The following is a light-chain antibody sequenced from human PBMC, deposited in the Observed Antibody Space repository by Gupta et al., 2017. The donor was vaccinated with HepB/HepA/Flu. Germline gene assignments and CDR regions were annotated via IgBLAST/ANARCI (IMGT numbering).Light chain of an antibody. CDR1: QGISSY. V-gene: IGKV1-8*01. CDR2: AAS. Sequence: IRMTQSPSSFSASTGDRVTITCRASQGISSYLAWYQQKPGKAPKLLIYAASTMQSGVPSRFSGSGSGTDFTLTISCLHSEDFATYYCQQDNSYPLTFGGGTKVEIK. CDR3: QQDNSYPLT. J-gene: IGKJ4*01.